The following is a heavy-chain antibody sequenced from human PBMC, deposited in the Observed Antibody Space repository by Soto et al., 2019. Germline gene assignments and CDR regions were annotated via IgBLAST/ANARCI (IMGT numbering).Heavy chain of an antibody. CDR1: GFTFSGYS. D-gene: IGHD3-22*01. J-gene: IGHJ4*02. Sequence: EVQLVESGGGLVKPGGSLRLSCAASGFTFSGYSINWVRQVPGRGLEWVSSISSFGTYIYYAESVKGRFTISRDNAKNSLNLQTSSLRAEDTAVYYCARLIKGTYDTYFFDYWGQGTLVTVSS. V-gene: IGHV3-21*01. CDR3: ARLIKGTYDTYFFDY. CDR2: ISSFGTYI.